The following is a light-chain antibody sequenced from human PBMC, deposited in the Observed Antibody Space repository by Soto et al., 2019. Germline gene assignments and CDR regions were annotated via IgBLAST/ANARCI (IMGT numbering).Light chain of an antibody. Sequence: EIVLTHSPGTLSLSPGERATLSCRASQSVSSSYLAWYQQKPGQAPRLLIYGASSRATGIPDRFSGSGSGTDFTLTISRLEPEDFAVYYCQQYSSSPQTFGQGTKLEIK. J-gene: IGKJ2*01. V-gene: IGKV3-20*01. CDR2: GAS. CDR1: QSVSSSY. CDR3: QQYSSSPQT.